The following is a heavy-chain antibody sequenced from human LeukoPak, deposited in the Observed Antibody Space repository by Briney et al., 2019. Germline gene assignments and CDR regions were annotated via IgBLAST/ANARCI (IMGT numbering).Heavy chain of an antibody. CDR3: AKDRGISRPFQY. V-gene: IGHV3-23*01. D-gene: IGHD3-10*01. CDR1: GFTFSSYA. CDR2: ISGSGGST. Sequence: GGSLRLSGAASGFTFSSYAMSWVRKAPGKGLEWVSAISGSGGSTYYADSVKGRFTISRDNSKNTLYLQMNSLRAEDTAVYYCAKDRGISRPFQYWGQGTLVTVSS. J-gene: IGHJ4*02.